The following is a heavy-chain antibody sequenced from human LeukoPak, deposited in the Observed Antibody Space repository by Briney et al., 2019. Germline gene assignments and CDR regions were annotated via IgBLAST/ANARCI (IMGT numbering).Heavy chain of an antibody. CDR3: ARDSETLWFGEA. D-gene: IGHD3-10*01. Sequence: PGRSLRLSCAASGFTFDDYAMHWVRQAPGKGLEWVSGISWNSGSIGYADSVKGRFTISRDNAKNSLYLQMNSLRAEDTALYYCARDSETLWFGEAWGQGTLVTVSS. J-gene: IGHJ5*02. CDR1: GFTFDDYA. V-gene: IGHV3-9*01. CDR2: ISWNSGSI.